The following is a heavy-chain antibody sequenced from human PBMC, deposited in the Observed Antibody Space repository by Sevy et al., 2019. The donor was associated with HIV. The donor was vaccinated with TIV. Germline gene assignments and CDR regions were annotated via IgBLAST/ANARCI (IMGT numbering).Heavy chain of an antibody. CDR2: INHSGST. J-gene: IGHJ4*02. CDR1: GGSFSGYY. Sequence: SETLSLTCAVYGGSFSGYYWSWIRQPPGKGLEWIGEINHSGSTNYNPSLKSRVTISVDTSKNQFSLKLSSVTAADTAVYYCARGGFNYDGSGSRKTFDYWGQGTLVTVSS. D-gene: IGHD3-10*01. V-gene: IGHV4-34*01. CDR3: ARGGFNYDGSGSRKTFDY.